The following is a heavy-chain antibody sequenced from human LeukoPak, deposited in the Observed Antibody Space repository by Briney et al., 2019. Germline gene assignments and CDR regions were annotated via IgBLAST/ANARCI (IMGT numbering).Heavy chain of an antibody. CDR1: GFTFGDYA. Sequence: PGGSLRLSCTASGFTFGDYAMSWVRQAPGKGLEWVGFIRSKAYGGTTEYAASVKGRFTISRDDSKSIAYLQMNSLKTEDTAVYYCTRGLRNAFDIWGQGTMVTVSS. V-gene: IGHV3-49*04. CDR3: TRGLRNAFDI. D-gene: IGHD4-17*01. CDR2: IRSKAYGGTT. J-gene: IGHJ3*02.